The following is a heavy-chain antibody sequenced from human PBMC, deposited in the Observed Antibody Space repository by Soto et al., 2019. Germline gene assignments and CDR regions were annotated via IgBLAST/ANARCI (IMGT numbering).Heavy chain of an antibody. D-gene: IGHD6-19*01. J-gene: IGHJ6*03. Sequence: EVQLVESGGGLVQPGGSLRLSCAASGFTFSNYAMDWVRQAPGKVLEYVSGISSNGVGTYYANSVKDRFTISRDNSKNTLYLQMCSLIAEDMAVYYCARREQSDYYYMDVWGKGTSVTVSS. CDR2: ISSNGVGT. V-gene: IGHV3-64*01. CDR1: GFTFSNYA. CDR3: ARREQSDYYYMDV.